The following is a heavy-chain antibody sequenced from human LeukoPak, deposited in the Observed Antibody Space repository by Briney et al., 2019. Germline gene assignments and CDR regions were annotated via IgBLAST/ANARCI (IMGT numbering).Heavy chain of an antibody. CDR2: IKQDGSEK. CDR3: ARELLRYFDWLPNAFDI. V-gene: IGHV3-7*01. D-gene: IGHD3-9*01. CDR1: GFTFSSYW. J-gene: IGHJ3*02. Sequence: GGSLRLSCAAPGFTFSSYWMSWVRQAPGKGLEWVANIKQDGSEKYYVDSVKGRFTISRDNAKNSLYLQMNSLRAEDTAVYYCARELLRYFDWLPNAFDIWGQGTMVTVSS.